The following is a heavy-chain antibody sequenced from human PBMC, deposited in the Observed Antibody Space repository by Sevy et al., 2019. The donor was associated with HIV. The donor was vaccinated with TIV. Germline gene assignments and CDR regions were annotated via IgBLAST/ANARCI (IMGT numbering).Heavy chain of an antibody. CDR2: ISAYNGNT. CDR3: AGGSGAYYYGSGSYGYFDY. Sequence: ASVKVSCKASGYTFTSYGISWVRQAPGQGLEWMGWISAYNGNTNYAQKLQGRVTMTTDTSTSTAYMELRGLRSDETAVYYCAGGSGAYYYGSGSYGYFDYWGQGTLVTISS. J-gene: IGHJ4*02. V-gene: IGHV1-18*01. D-gene: IGHD3-10*01. CDR1: GYTFTSYG.